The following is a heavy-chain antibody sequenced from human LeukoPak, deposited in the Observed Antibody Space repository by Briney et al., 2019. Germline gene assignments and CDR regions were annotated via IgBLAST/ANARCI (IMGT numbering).Heavy chain of an antibody. D-gene: IGHD6-13*01. CDR3: ARDESLGYSSSWLLN. CDR1: GFTLSSYA. CDR2: VDGGGDGT. V-gene: IGHV3-23*01. Sequence: GGSLRLSCAASGFTLSSYAMTWVRQAPGRGLEWVSSVDGGGDGTYYADSVKGRYTISRDNSKDTLYLQMNSLRAEDTAVYYCARDESLGYSSSWLLNWGQGTLVTVSS. J-gene: IGHJ4*02.